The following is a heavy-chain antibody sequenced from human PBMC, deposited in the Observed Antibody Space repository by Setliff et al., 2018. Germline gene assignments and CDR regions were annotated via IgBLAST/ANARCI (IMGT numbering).Heavy chain of an antibody. CDR2: ISYSGTP. J-gene: IGHJ4*01. CDR3: VRPGGTTVVARHFDY. Sequence: TSETLSLTCSVSGGSINRDYWNWIRQPPGKGLEWIGSISYSGTPYYNASVESRVTISIDTSRNQFSLELRSVTAADTATYYCVRPGGTTVVARHFDYWGSGSLVTVSS. CDR1: GGSINRDY. V-gene: IGHV4-59*05. D-gene: IGHD2-15*01.